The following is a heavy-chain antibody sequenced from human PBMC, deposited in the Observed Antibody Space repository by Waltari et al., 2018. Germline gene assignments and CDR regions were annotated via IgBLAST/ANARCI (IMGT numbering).Heavy chain of an antibody. Sequence: QVQMVQSGAELRKPGASVKVSCKVSGSTVTDNYFHWVRQAPGQGLEWMGWISTKGAGTNYAQKFQGRVTMTRDTSISTVYMEVSTLRSDDTAIYYCTRDQINTSLRGWFDPWGQGTLVIVSS. CDR2: ISTKGAGT. CDR3: TRDQINTSLRGWFDP. J-gene: IGHJ5*02. CDR1: GSTVTDNY. V-gene: IGHV1-2*02.